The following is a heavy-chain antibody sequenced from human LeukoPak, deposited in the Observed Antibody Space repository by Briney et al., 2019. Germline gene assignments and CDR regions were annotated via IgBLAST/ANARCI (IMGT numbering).Heavy chain of an antibody. D-gene: IGHD3-9*01. Sequence: SETLSLTCTVSGGSISSYYWSWIRQPPGKGLEWIGYIYYSGSTNYNPSLKSRVTISVDTSKNQFSLKLSSVTAADTAVYYCARAGYYDILTGYQYCFDYWGQGTLVTVSS. CDR1: GGSISSYY. J-gene: IGHJ4*02. CDR3: ARAGYYDILTGYQYCFDY. CDR2: IYYSGST. V-gene: IGHV4-59*01.